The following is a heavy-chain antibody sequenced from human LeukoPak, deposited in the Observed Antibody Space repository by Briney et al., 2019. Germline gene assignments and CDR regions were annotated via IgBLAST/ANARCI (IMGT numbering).Heavy chain of an antibody. J-gene: IGHJ4*02. V-gene: IGHV3-30-3*01. CDR1: GFTFSTYA. D-gene: IGHD3-22*01. Sequence: GGSLRLSCAASGFTFSTYATSWVRQAPGKGLEWAAVLSFDGSNKYYADSVKGRFIISRDNSKNTLYLQMNSLRAEDTAVYFCARPSSPLVVITQCYFDFWGRGTLVTVSS. CDR3: ARPSSPLVVITQCYFDF. CDR2: LSFDGSNK.